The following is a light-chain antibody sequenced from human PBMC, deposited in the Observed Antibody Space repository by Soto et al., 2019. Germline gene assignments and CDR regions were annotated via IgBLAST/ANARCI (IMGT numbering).Light chain of an antibody. CDR2: GAS. Sequence: DIQMTQSPSSLSASVGDRVTTTCRAIQSISIYLNWYQLKPGKAPNLLMYGASHLKSGVPTRFSGSGSGTDFTLTISSLQPEDFAIYYCQQTYTTPEITFGQGTRLESK. V-gene: IGKV1-39*01. CDR1: QSISIY. J-gene: IGKJ5*01. CDR3: QQTYTTPEIT.